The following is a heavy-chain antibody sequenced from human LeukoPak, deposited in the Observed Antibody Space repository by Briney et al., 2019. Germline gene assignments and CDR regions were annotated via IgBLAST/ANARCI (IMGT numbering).Heavy chain of an antibody. D-gene: IGHD2-8*01. CDR2: ISHDGNNK. V-gene: IGHV3-30*18. J-gene: IGHJ6*02. CDR1: AFTFSDYG. Sequence: GRSLRLSCAASAFTFSDYGMNWVRQAPGKGLEWVAVISHDGNNKYYADSVKGRFTISRDNSKNTQYLQMNSLRAEDTAVYYCAKGMLRLVSSGMDVWGQGTTVTVSS. CDR3: AKGMLRLVSSGMDV.